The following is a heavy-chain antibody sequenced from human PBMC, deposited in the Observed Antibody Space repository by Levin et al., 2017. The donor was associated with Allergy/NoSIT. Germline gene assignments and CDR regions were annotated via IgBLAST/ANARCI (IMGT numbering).Heavy chain of an antibody. D-gene: IGHD2-15*01. CDR2: ISSSGSTI. CDR3: ARDGHCSGGSCYSDYYYYGMDV. V-gene: IGHV3-11*01. CDR1: GFTFSDYY. J-gene: IGHJ6*02. Sequence: KSGGSLRLSCAASGFTFSDYYMSWIRQAPGKGLEWVSYISSSGSTIYYADSVKGRFTISRDNAKNSLYLQMNSLRAEDTAVYYCARDGHCSGGSCYSDYYYYGMDVWGQGTTVTVSS.